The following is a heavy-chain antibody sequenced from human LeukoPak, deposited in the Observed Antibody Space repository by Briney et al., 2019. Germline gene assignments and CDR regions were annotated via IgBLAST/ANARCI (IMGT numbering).Heavy chain of an antibody. CDR3: AKEVTTVTPGAYYFDY. J-gene: IGHJ4*02. D-gene: IGHD4-17*01. CDR2: ISYDGSNK. Sequence: GGSLRLSCAASGFTFSSYGMHWVRQAPGKGLEWVAVISYDGSNKYYADSVKGRFTISRDNSKNTLYLQMNSLRAEDTAVYYCAKEVTTVTPGAYYFDYWGQGTLVTVSS. CDR1: GFTFSSYG. V-gene: IGHV3-30*18.